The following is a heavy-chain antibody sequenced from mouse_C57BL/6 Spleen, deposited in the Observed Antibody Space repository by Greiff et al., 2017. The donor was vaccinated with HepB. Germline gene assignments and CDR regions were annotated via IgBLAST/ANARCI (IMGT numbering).Heavy chain of an antibody. CDR1: GFTFSSYA. Sequence: EVKLVESGGGLVKPGGSLKLSCAASGFTFSSYAMSWARQTPEKGLEWVATISDGSSYTYYPDNVKGRFTISRDNAKNTLYLQMSHLKSEDTAMYYCAREDYGRDDWGQGTTLTVSS. J-gene: IGHJ2*01. CDR2: ISDGSSYT. D-gene: IGHD1-1*01. CDR3: AREDYGRDD. V-gene: IGHV5-4*01.